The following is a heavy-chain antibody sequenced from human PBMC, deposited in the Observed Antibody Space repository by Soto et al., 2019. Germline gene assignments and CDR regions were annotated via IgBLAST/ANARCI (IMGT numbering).Heavy chain of an antibody. V-gene: IGHV4-59*08. CDR1: GGSFSGYY. CDR2: IYYSGST. CDR3: ARWYYDILTGHQGFDP. J-gene: IGHJ5*02. D-gene: IGHD3-9*01. Sequence: SETLSLTCAVYGGSFSGYYWSWIRQPPGKGLEWIGYIYYSGSTNYNPSLKSRVTISVDTSKNQFSLKLSSVTAADTAVYYCARWYYDILTGHQGFDPWGQGTLVTVSS.